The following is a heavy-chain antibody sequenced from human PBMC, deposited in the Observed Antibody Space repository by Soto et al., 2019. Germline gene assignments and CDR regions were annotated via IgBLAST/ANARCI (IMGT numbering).Heavy chain of an antibody. CDR1: GGSIRSYY. CDR2: IFYSGST. J-gene: IGHJ4*02. Sequence: SETLSLTCTVSGGSIRSYYWTWIRQPPGKGLEWLGYIFYSGSTFYNPSLKSRVTISIHTSKSQFSLQLTSVTAADPDAYYCASGAADTAMFDYWGQGTLVTVSS. CDR3: ASGAADTAMFDY. D-gene: IGHD5-18*01. V-gene: IGHV4-59*01.